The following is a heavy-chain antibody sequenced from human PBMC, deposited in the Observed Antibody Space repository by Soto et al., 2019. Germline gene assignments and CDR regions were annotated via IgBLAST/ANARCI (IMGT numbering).Heavy chain of an antibody. CDR2: IYHSGST. Sequence: SETQSLPSTVSGGYIRSRSYYWGWIRQPPGKGLEWIGSIYHSGSTYYNPSLKSRVTISVDTSKNQFSLKLSSVTAADTAVYYWARDRSAPMSDSFDIWCQGTMVTVS. J-gene: IGHJ3*02. CDR3: ARDRSAPMSDSFDI. D-gene: IGHD6-25*01. CDR1: GGYIRSRSYY. V-gene: IGHV4-39*07.